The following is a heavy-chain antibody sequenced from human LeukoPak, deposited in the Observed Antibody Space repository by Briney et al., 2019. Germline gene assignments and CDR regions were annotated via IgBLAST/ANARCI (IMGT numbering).Heavy chain of an antibody. V-gene: IGHV1-2*02. CDR3: ARDGSYYYDSSGREVGFDP. CDR1: GYTFTGYY. D-gene: IGHD3-22*01. J-gene: IGHJ5*02. Sequence: GASVKVSCKASGYTFTGYYMHWVRQAPGQGLEWMGWINPNSGGTNYAQKFQGRVTMTRDTSISTAYMELSRLRSDDTAVYYCARDGSYYYDSSGREVGFDPWGQGTLVTVSS. CDR2: INPNSGGT.